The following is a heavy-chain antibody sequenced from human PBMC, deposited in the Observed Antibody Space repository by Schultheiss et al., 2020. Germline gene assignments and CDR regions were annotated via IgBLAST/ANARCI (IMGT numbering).Heavy chain of an antibody. V-gene: IGHV3-33*01. CDR3: ARDGASDALMMRYYYYGMDV. CDR2: IWNDGSNR. J-gene: IGHJ6*02. Sequence: GESLKISCAGSGFTFSRQGMHWVRQAPGKGLEWVAVIWNDGSNRNYADAVKGRFTISRDNSKNTLYLQMNSLRAEDTAVYYCARDGASDALMMRYYYYGMDVWGQGTTVTVSS. D-gene: IGHD4/OR15-4a*01. CDR1: GFTFSRQG.